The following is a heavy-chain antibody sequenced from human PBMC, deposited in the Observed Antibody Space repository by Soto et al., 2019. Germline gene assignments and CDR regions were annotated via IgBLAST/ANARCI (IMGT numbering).Heavy chain of an antibody. CDR3: ARGGIYDFWSGYPRSYYMDV. V-gene: IGHV1-2*04. Sequence: ASVKVSCKASGYTFTGYYMHWVRQAPGQGLEWMGWINPNSGGTNYAQKFQGWVTMTRDTSISTAYMELSRLRSDDTAVYYCARGGIYDFWSGYPRSYYMDVWGKGTTVTVSS. CDR2: INPNSGGT. J-gene: IGHJ6*03. D-gene: IGHD3-3*01. CDR1: GYTFTGYY.